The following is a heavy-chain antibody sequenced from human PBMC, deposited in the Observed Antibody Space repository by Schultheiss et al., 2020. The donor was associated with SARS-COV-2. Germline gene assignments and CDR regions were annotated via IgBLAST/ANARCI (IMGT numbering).Heavy chain of an antibody. CDR1: GYSISSGYY. CDR2: IYHSGST. J-gene: IGHJ4*02. Sequence: SETLSLTCTVSGYSISSGYYWGWIRQPPGKGLEWIGSIYHSGSTYYNPSLKSRVTISVDTSKNQFSLKLSSVTAADTALYYCAGGIGVGRYWGQGTLVTVSS. D-gene: IGHD3-10*01. V-gene: IGHV4-38-2*02. CDR3: AGGIGVGRY.